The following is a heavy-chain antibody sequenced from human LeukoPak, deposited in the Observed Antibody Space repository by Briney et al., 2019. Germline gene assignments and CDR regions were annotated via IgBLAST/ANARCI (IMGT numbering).Heavy chain of an antibody. J-gene: IGHJ6*03. CDR3: ARSAGIVVGSYYMDV. Sequence: ASVKVSCKASGYTFTGYYMRWVRQAPGQGLEWMGWINPNSGGTNYAQKFQGRVTMTRDTSISTAYMELSRLRSDDTAVYYCARSAGIVVGSYYMDVWGKGTTVTVSS. CDR2: INPNSGGT. V-gene: IGHV1-2*02. CDR1: GYTFTGYY. D-gene: IGHD2-2*01.